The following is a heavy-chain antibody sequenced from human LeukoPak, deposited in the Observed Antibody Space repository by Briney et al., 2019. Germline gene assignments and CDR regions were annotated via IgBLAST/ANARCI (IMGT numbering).Heavy chain of an antibody. CDR1: GGSISSYY. CDR3: ARHSSDDYWPFDN. Sequence: SETLSLTCTVSGGSISSYYWSSIRQPAGKGLEWIGPIYTSGSTNYNPSLKSRVTISVATPKNQFSLKLRSVNAADTAVYFCARHSSDDYWPFDNWGQGTLVTVSS. D-gene: IGHD6-19*01. J-gene: IGHJ4*02. V-gene: IGHV4-4*07. CDR2: IYTSGST.